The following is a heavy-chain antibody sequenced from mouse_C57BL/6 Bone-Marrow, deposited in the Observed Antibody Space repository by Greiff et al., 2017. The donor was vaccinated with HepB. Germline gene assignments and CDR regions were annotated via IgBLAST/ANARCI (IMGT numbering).Heavy chain of an antibody. V-gene: IGHV1-69*01. CDR1: GYTFTSYW. CDR2: IDPSDSYT. Sequence: VQLQQPGAELVMPGASVKLSCKASGYTFTSYWMHWVKQRPGQGLEWIGEIDPSDSYTNYNQKFKGKSTLTVDKSSSTAYMQLSSLTSEDSAVYYGARGLRLRRAYWGQGTLVTVSA. J-gene: IGHJ3*01. D-gene: IGHD3-2*02. CDR3: ARGLRLRRAY.